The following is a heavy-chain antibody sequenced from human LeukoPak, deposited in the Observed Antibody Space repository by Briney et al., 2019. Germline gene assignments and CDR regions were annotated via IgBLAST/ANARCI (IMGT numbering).Heavy chain of an antibody. J-gene: IGHJ4*02. D-gene: IGHD3-3*01. Sequence: SETLSLTCTVSGGSISSSDYYWGWIRQPPGKGLEWIGSIYSSGATNYNPSLKSRVTISVDTSKKQFSLKLRSVTAADTAVYYCARLPRYDFWSWGQGTLVTVSS. CDR1: GGSISSSDYY. CDR3: ARLPRYDFWS. CDR2: IYSSGAT. V-gene: IGHV4-39*01.